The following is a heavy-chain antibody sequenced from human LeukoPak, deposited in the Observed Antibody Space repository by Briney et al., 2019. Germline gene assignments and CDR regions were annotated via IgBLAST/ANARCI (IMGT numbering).Heavy chain of an antibody. CDR1: GYTFTSYD. CDR3: ATDLISFPVVPAATDY. V-gene: IGHV1-8*03. CDR2: MNPNSGNT. J-gene: IGHJ4*02. Sequence: ASVKVSCKASGYTFTSYDINWVRQATGQGLEWMGWMNPNSGNTGYAQKFQGRVTITRNTSISTAYMELSSLRSEDTAVYYCATDLISFPVVPAATDYWGQGTLVTVSS. D-gene: IGHD2-2*01.